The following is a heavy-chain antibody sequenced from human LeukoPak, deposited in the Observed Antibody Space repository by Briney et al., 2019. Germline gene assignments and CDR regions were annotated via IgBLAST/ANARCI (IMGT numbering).Heavy chain of an antibody. V-gene: IGHV4-39*02. J-gene: IGHJ4*02. D-gene: IGHD2-21*01. CDR1: GVSISSSTYS. Sequence: SETLSLTCTVSGVSISSSTYSWAWIRQPPGKGLEWLANINYSGSTHYNPSLRRRVTISVDTSKNHFSLKLSSVTAADTAVYSCARERGLGVISPYIDYWGQGTQVTVSS. CDR3: ARERGLGVISPYIDY. CDR2: INYSGST.